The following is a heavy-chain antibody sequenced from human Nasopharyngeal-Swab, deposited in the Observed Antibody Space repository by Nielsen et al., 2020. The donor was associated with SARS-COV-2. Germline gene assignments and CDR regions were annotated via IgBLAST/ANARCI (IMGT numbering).Heavy chain of an antibody. CDR2: IYYSGST. CDR3: ARDQTGYSYGSRGMDV. J-gene: IGHJ6*02. V-gene: IGHV4-59*01. D-gene: IGHD5-18*01. CDR1: GGSISSYY. Sequence: SETLSLTCTVSGGSISSYYWSWIRQPPGKGLEWIGYIYYSGSTNYNPSLKSRVTISVDTSKNQFSLKLSSVTAADTAVYYCARDQTGYSYGSRGMDVWGQGTTVTVSS.